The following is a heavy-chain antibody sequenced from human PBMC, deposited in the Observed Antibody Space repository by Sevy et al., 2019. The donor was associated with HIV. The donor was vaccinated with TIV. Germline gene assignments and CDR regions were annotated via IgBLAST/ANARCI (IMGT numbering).Heavy chain of an antibody. D-gene: IGHD3-3*02. Sequence: GGSLRLSCAVSGFTFSSYWMSWVRQAPGKGLEWVANINQDGSESYYVDSVKGRSTISRDNAKNSLYLQMHSLRAEDTAVYYCALSGDYGMDVWGQGTTVTVSS. CDR3: ALSGDYGMDV. CDR2: INQDGSES. V-gene: IGHV3-7*01. CDR1: GFTFSSYW. J-gene: IGHJ6*02.